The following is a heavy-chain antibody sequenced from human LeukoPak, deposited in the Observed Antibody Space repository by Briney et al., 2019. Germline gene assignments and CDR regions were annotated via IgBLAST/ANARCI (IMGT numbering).Heavy chain of an antibody. CDR3: ACFPSPYGEDYYYGMDV. CDR1: GYNFINYG. J-gene: IGHJ6*02. CDR2: ISAYNGNT. V-gene: IGHV1-18*01. Sequence: ASVKVSCKASGYNFINYGITWVRQAPGQGLEWMGWISAYNGNTNYAQKFQGRVTMTTDTSTSTAYMELRSLRSDDTAVYYCACFPSPYGEDYYYGMDVWGQGTTVTVSS. D-gene: IGHD4-17*01.